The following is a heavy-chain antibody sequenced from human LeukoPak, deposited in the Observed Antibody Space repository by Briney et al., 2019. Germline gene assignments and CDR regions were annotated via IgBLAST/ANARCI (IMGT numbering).Heavy chain of an antibody. Sequence: SETLSLTCAVYGASFSRDYWSWIRQPPGKGLEWIGEVNQSGSTKYNPSLKSRVTISVDTSKNQFSLKLSSVTAADTAVYYCARTVLLWFGAERRGYYFDYWGQGTLVTVSS. CDR1: GASFSRDY. V-gene: IGHV4-34*01. CDR3: ARTVLLWFGAERRGYYFDY. CDR2: VNQSGST. D-gene: IGHD3-10*01. J-gene: IGHJ4*02.